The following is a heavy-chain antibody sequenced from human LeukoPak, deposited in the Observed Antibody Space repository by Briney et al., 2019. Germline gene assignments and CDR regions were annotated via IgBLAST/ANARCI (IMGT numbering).Heavy chain of an antibody. CDR2: INSSSSYI. J-gene: IGHJ6*03. CDR1: GFTFSSYS. Sequence: GGSLRLSCAASGFTFSSYSMNWVRQAPGKGLEWVSSINSSSSYIYYADSVKGRFTISRDNAKNSLYLQMNSLRAEDTAVYYCARDGWIDTAMVTIYYYYMDVWGKGTTVTVSS. D-gene: IGHD5-18*01. CDR3: ARDGWIDTAMVTIYYYYMDV. V-gene: IGHV3-21*01.